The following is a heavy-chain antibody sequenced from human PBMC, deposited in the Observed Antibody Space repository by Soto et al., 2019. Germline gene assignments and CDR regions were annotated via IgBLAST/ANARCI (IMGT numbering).Heavy chain of an antibody. Sequence: SETLSLTCAVPGGSISSGGYSWSWIRQPPGKGLEWIGYSYHSGSTYYNPSRKSRVTISVDRAKSQFSLKLSSVTAADTAVDYCARSNKTGTPSDKRYYFDYWGQGTLVTVSS. V-gene: IGHV4-30-2*01. CDR3: ARSNKTGTPSDKRYYFDY. D-gene: IGHD2-2*01. J-gene: IGHJ4*02. CDR2: SYHSGST. CDR1: GGSISSGGYS.